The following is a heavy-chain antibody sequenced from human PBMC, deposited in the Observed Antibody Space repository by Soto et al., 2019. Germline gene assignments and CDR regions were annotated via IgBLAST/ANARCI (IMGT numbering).Heavy chain of an antibody. J-gene: IGHJ3*02. Sequence: GGSLRLSCAASGFTFSSYAMHWVRQAPGKGLEWVAVISYDGSNKYYADSVKGRFTISRDNSKNTLYLQMNSLRAEDTAVYYCARDQVDIVVVVAATLGNAFDIWGQGTMVTVSS. CDR1: GFTFSSYA. D-gene: IGHD2-15*01. CDR3: ARDQVDIVVVVAATLGNAFDI. V-gene: IGHV3-30-3*01. CDR2: ISYDGSNK.